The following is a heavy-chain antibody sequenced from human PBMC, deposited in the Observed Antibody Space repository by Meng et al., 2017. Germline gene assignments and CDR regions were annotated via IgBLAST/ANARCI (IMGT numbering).Heavy chain of an antibody. V-gene: IGHV4-4*07. CDR2: IYTSGST. J-gene: IGHJ4*02. D-gene: IGHD1-26*01. CDR3: AREGNMVGATTGYDY. CDR1: GVSISSYY. Sequence: SETLSLTCTVSGVSISSYYRSWIRQPAGKGLEWVGRIYTSGSTNYNASLKRRVTMSVDTSKNQFSLKLSSVTAADTAVYYCAREGNMVGATTGYDYWGQGTLVTVSS.